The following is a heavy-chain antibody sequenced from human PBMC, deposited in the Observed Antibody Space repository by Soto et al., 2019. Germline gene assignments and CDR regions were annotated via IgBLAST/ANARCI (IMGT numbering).Heavy chain of an antibody. CDR3: ARDTQGRGDDIDH. CDR1: GFTFSSYG. V-gene: IGHV3-33*01. CDR2: IWKAGSEK. Sequence: QVQLVESGGGVVQPGRSLRLSCAASGFTFSSYGMHWVRQAPGKGLEWVAVIWKAGSEKYHADSVKGRFTISRYNSKNTLDLQMNSLRAEDTAVYYCARDTQGRGDDIDHWGEGTLVTVSS. D-gene: IGHD5-12*01. J-gene: IGHJ4*02.